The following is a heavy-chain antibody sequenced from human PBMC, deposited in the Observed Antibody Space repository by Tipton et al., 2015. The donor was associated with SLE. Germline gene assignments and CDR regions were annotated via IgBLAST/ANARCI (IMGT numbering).Heavy chain of an antibody. J-gene: IGHJ4*02. Sequence: TLSLTCTVSGVSIGSHYWNWIRQPPGKGLEWIGEFKHGGSTNYNPSLKSRVTMSVDTSKNQFSLKLSSVTAADTAMYYCARVGRAAGTDFDYWGQGTLVTVSS. CDR3: ARVGRAAGTDFDY. V-gene: IGHV4-34*01. D-gene: IGHD6-13*01. CDR1: GVSIGSHY. CDR2: FKHGGST.